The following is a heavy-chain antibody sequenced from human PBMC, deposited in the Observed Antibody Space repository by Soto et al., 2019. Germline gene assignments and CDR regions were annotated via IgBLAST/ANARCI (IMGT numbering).Heavy chain of an antibody. J-gene: IGHJ5*01. CDR2: ITWDGDTT. D-gene: IGHD6-19*01. CDR3: ARGSVAASFDF. CDR1: GFTFEDYK. Sequence: GGSLRLSCTASGFTFEDYKMHWVRQAPGKGLEWVSLITWDGDTTYYADSVKGRFTISRDNSKNSLYLQMKSLRTEDTALYFCARGSVAASFDFRAPRTPVTGSS. V-gene: IGHV3-43*01.